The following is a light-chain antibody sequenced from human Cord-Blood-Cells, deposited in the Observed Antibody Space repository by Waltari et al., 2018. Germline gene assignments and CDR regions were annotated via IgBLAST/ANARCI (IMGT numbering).Light chain of an antibody. J-gene: IGLJ2*01. CDR2: QDS. V-gene: IGLV3-1*01. Sequence: SYELTQPPSVSVSPGQTASITCSGDQLGDKYACWYQQKPGQSPVLVIYQDSNRPSGIPERFSGSNAGNTATLTIGGTQAMDEADYYCQAWDSSTVVFGGGTKLTVL. CDR1: QLGDKY. CDR3: QAWDSSTVV.